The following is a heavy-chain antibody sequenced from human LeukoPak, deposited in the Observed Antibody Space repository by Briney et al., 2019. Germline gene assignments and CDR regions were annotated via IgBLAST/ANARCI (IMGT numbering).Heavy chain of an antibody. J-gene: IGHJ6*03. CDR1: GASISGYS. CDR3: ARGGSLWTTTYYSYYLDV. V-gene: IGHV4-59*01. CDR2: IDYGENT. D-gene: IGHD4-11*01. Sequence: PSETLSLTCIVSGASISGYSWSWIRQPPGKGLEWIGYIDYGENTKFNPSLKSRVTISVDTSKSQFSLRLSSVTTADTAVYFCARGGSLWTTTYYSYYLDVWGKGTTVTISS.